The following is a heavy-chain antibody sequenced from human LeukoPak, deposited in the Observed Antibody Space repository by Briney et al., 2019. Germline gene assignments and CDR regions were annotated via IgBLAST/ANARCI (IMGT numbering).Heavy chain of an antibody. CDR2: IYYSGTT. CDR1: GGSISSHY. D-gene: IGHD3-10*01. CDR3: ARAAMVRGGGMDV. J-gene: IGHJ6*02. V-gene: IGHV4-59*11. Sequence: PSETLSLTCTVSGGSISSHYWSWIRQPPGKGLEWIGYIYYSGTTNYNPSLKSRVTISVDTSKNQFSLKLSSVTAADTAVYYCARAAMVRGGGMDVWGQGTTVTVSS.